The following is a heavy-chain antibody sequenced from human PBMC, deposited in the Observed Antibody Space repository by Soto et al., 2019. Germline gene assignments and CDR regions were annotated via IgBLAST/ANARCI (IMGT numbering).Heavy chain of an antibody. CDR3: ARHGAAIWLGY. D-gene: IGHD6-19*01. Sequence: PGESLKISCKTSGYTFSGHWISWVRQVPGRGLQWMGNIDPSDSYINYNPAFRGHVTFSVDKSSSTAYLHWSSLGHSDTAIYYCARHGAAIWLGYWGKGTLVTVSS. J-gene: IGHJ4*02. CDR2: IDPSDSYI. V-gene: IGHV5-10-1*01. CDR1: GYTFSGHW.